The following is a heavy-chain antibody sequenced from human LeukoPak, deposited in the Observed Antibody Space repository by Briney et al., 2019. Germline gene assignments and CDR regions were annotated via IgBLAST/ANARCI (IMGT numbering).Heavy chain of an antibody. D-gene: IGHD5-18*01. Sequence: GGSLRLSCAASGFTFSNYEFNWVRQAPGKGLEWVSYISSSGRNIYYADSVKGRFTISRGNAKNSLYLQMNSLRAEDTAVYYCARDLVQLWSKDFWGQGTLVTVSS. V-gene: IGHV3-48*03. CDR1: GFTFSNYE. CDR2: ISSSGRNI. CDR3: ARDLVQLWSKDF. J-gene: IGHJ4*02.